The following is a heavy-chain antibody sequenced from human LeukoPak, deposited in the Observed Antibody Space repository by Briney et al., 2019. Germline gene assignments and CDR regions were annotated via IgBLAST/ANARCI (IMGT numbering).Heavy chain of an antibody. V-gene: IGHV5-51*01. Sequence: GESLKISCKASGYSFTSYWIGWVRQMPGKGLEWMGIIYPGDSDTTYSPSFQGQVTISAGKSISTAYLQWSSLKASDTAMYYCARRDGYCSSTSCYADYYYGMDVWGQGTTVTVSS. CDR2: IYPGDSDT. CDR3: ARRDGYCSSTSCYADYYYGMDV. CDR1: GYSFTSYW. D-gene: IGHD2-2*01. J-gene: IGHJ6*02.